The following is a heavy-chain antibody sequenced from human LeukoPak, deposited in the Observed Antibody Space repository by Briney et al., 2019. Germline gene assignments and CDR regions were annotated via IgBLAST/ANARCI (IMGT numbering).Heavy chain of an antibody. CDR2: IYHSGTT. CDR1: GGSISSGGNS. J-gene: IGHJ4*02. Sequence: PSETLSLTCAVSGGSISSGGNSWSWLRQPPGKGLEWIGYIYHSGTTYYNPSLKSRVTISVDRSKNQFSLTLSSVTAADTAMYYCASSLLFGDNSRFDYWGQGTLVTVSS. D-gene: IGHD4-23*01. V-gene: IGHV4-30-2*01. CDR3: ASSLLFGDNSRFDY.